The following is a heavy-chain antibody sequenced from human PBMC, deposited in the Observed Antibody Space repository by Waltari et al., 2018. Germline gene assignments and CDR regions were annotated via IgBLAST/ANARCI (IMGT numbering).Heavy chain of an antibody. V-gene: IGHV1-69*01. CDR1: GGTFSSYA. J-gene: IGHJ4*02. CDR3: ARDQDYYDSSGYHHPLDY. CDR2: IIPIFGTA. Sequence: QVQLVQSGAEVKKPGSSVKVSCKASGGTFSSYAISWVRQAPGQGLEWMGVIIPIFGTANYAQKFQGRVTITADESTSTAYMELSSLRSEDTAVYYCARDQDYYDSSGYHHPLDYWGQGTLVTVSS. D-gene: IGHD3-22*01.